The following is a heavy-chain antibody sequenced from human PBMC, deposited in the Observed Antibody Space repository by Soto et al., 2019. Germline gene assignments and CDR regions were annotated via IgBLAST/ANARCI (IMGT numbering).Heavy chain of an antibody. D-gene: IGHD3-9*01. V-gene: IGHV3-23*01. J-gene: IGHJ4*02. CDR1: GFSLSTYT. Sequence: EVQLLESGGHLVQPGGSLRLTCAASGFSLSTYTMNWVRQAPGKGLEWLSGIFGSSGKTFYADSVKGRFTISKDNSKNMLFLQMDSVTAEDTAVYYCAKDRQPDGIWTFDYWGQGTLVTVSS. CDR3: AKDRQPDGIWTFDY. CDR2: IFGSSGKT.